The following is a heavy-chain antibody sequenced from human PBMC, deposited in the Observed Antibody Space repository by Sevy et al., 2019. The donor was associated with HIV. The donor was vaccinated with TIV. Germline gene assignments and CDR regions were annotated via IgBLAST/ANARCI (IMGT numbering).Heavy chain of an antibody. Sequence: GGSLRLSCAASEFMFGTYAMHWVRQAPGKGLEWVAVISYDGSRHYYGESVKGRFTISRDNPKNTLVLQMNSLRLEDTAFYYCARDAGYSTDWYPSDYWGQGTLVTVSS. CDR2: ISYDGSRH. CDR1: EFMFGTYA. V-gene: IGHV3-30-3*01. D-gene: IGHD6-19*01. CDR3: ARDAGYSTDWYPSDY. J-gene: IGHJ4*02.